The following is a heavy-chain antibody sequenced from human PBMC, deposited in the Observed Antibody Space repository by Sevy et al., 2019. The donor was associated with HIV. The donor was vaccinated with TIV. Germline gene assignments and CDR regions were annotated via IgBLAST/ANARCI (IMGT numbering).Heavy chain of an antibody. CDR3: VRDMSPTLGTGHNSFDF. J-gene: IGHJ5*01. CDR1: GFVFEDFA. CDR2: VTGDGSKK. Sequence: GGSLRLSCVASGFVFEDFAVHWVRRSPGKGLEWVSGVTGDGSKKFYEVSVKGRFSISRDNARNSLYLQMNNVKFDDTALYYCVRDMSPTLGTGHNSFDFLGQGTLVTVSS. V-gene: IGHV3-9*01.